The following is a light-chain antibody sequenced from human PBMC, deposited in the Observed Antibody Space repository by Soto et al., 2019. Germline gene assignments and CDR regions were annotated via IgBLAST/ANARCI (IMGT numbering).Light chain of an antibody. CDR1: SSNIGSNS. Sequence: QSVLTQPPSTSGTPGQRVTISCSGSSSNIGSNSVNWYQHLPGTAPTLLIYSNSQRPSGVPDRFSGSKSGTSASLAISGLQSEDETDYYCASWDDSLKGPVFGGGTKLTVL. CDR3: ASWDDSLKGPV. CDR2: SNS. J-gene: IGLJ3*02. V-gene: IGLV1-44*01.